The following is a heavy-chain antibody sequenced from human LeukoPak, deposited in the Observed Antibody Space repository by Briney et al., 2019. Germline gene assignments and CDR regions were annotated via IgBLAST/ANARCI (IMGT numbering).Heavy chain of an antibody. Sequence: PGGSLRLSCAASGFTFSSYAMTWVRQAPGKGLEWVSAISGGGDNTYYADSVKGPFTISRDNSKSTLYLQMNSLRAEDTAVYYCAKALPAVGTLYFDLWGRGTLVTVSS. CDR3: AKALPAVGTLYFDL. CDR2: ISGGGDNT. V-gene: IGHV3-23*01. J-gene: IGHJ2*01. CDR1: GFTFSSYA. D-gene: IGHD6-13*01.